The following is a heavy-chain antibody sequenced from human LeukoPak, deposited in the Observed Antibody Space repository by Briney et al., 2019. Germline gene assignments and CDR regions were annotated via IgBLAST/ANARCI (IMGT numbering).Heavy chain of an antibody. CDR2: IYTSGST. CDR3: ARTLSSWYSDWFDP. V-gene: IGHV4-4*07. Sequence: PSETLSLTCTVSGGSISSYHWSWIRQPAGKGLEWIGRIYTSGSTNYNPSLKSRVTMSVDTSKNQFSLKLSSVTAADTAVYYCARTLSSWYSDWFDPWGQGTLVTVSS. D-gene: IGHD6-13*01. J-gene: IGHJ5*02. CDR1: GGSISSYH.